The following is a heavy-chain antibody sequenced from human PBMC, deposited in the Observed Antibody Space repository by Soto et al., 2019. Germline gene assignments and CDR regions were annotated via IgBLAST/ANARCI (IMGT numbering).Heavy chain of an antibody. Sequence: QVQLQQWGAGLLKPSETLSLTCAVYGGSFSGYYWSWIRQPPGKGLEWIGEINHSGSTNYNPSLNSRVTISVDTSKNQFALKLSSVTAADTAVYYCARVGAGRSFDYWGQGTLVTVSS. CDR2: INHSGST. V-gene: IGHV4-34*01. J-gene: IGHJ4*02. D-gene: IGHD3-10*01. CDR1: GGSFSGYY. CDR3: ARVGAGRSFDY.